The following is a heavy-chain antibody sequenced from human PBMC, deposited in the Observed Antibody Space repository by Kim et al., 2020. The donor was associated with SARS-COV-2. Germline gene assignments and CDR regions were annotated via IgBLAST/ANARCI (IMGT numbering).Heavy chain of an antibody. J-gene: IGHJ4*02. D-gene: IGHD6-6*01. CDR3: AKLEYSSSSGYFDY. V-gene: IGHV3-23*01. Sequence: DSVTGRFTISRNNSKNTRYLQMNSLRAGDTAVYYCAKLEYSSSSGYFDYWGQGTLVTVSS.